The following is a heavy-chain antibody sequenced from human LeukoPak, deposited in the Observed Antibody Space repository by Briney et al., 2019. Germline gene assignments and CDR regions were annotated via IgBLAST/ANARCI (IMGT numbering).Heavy chain of an antibody. CDR3: ARHPSRITMVRGVIIRYNWFDP. J-gene: IGHJ5*02. CDR1: GGFFSGYY. CDR2: INHSGST. D-gene: IGHD3-10*01. V-gene: IGHV4-34*01. Sequence: SETLSLTCAVYGGFFSGYYWSWIRQPPGKGLECIGEINHSGSTNYNPSLKSRVTISVDTSKNQFSLKLSSVTAADTAVYYCARHPSRITMVRGVIIRYNWFDPWGQGTLVTVSS.